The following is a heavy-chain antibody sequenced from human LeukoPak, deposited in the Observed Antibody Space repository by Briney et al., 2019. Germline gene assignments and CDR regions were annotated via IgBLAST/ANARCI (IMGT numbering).Heavy chain of an antibody. CDR2: ISGSGGSA. D-gene: IGHD3-16*01. CDR1: GFTFNIYG. V-gene: IGHV3-23*01. J-gene: IGHJ6*03. Sequence: GGSLRLSCSASGFTFNIYGMHWVRQAPGKGLEWVSSISGSGGSADYAASVKGRFTISRDNSKNMVYLQMNSLRAEDTAVYFCANVGTLGRKNYYYMDVWGKGTTVTVSS. CDR3: ANVGTLGRKNYYYMDV.